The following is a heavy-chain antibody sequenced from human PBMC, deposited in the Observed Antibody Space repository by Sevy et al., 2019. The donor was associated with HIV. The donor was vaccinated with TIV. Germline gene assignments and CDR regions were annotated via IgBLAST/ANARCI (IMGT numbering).Heavy chain of an antibody. J-gene: IGHJ4*02. V-gene: IGHV4-39*01. CDR1: GGSISSSSYC. CDR3: ARQGAVAVRFDY. Sequence: SETLSLTCTVSGGSISSSSYCWGWIRQPPGKGLEWIGSIYYSGSTYYNPSLKSRVTISVDTSKNQFSLKLSSVTAADTAVYYCARQGAVAVRFDYWGQGTLVTVSS. CDR2: IYYSGST. D-gene: IGHD6-19*01.